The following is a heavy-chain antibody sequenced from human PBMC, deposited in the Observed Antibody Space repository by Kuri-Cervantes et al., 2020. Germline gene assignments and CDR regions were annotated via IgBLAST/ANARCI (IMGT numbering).Heavy chain of an antibody. Sequence: GGSLRLSCAASGFTFSSYWMSWVRQAPGKGLEWVANIKEDGSEKYYVGSVKGRFTISRDNAKNSLYLQMNSLRAEDTAVYYCATKGDYGEGYFDYWGQGTLVTVSS. CDR3: ATKGDYGEGYFDY. J-gene: IGHJ4*02. V-gene: IGHV3-7*01. CDR2: IKEDGSEK. CDR1: GFTFSSYW. D-gene: IGHD4-17*01.